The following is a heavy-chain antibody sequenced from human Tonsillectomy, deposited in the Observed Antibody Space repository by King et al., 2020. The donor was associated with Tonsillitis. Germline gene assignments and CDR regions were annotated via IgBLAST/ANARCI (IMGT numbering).Heavy chain of an antibody. D-gene: IGHD3-9*01. Sequence: VQLVESGGGVVQPGGSLRLSCTASGFTFSSYGMRWVRQAPGKGLEWVAFIRYDGSNEYYADSVQGRFTITSDNSKNTLYLQMNSLRAEDTAVYYCAKDRYYDILNGYYSPEYFHHWVQGTLRIVS. J-gene: IGHJ1*01. V-gene: IGHV3-30*02. CDR3: AKDRYYDILNGYYSPEYFHH. CDR2: IRYDGSNE. CDR1: GFTFSSYG.